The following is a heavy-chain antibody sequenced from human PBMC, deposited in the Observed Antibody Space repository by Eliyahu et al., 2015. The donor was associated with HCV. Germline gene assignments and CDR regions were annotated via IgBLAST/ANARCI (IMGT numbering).Heavy chain of an antibody. V-gene: IGHV4-39*01. J-gene: IGHJ2*01. CDR1: GGSISXSXYY. CDR3: ARHGGHXYGDYNWYFDL. CDR2: IYYRGST. Sequence: QLQLQESGPGLVKPSETLSLTCXVSGGSISXSXYYWGWIRQPPGKGLEWIGSIYYRGSTYYNPSLKSRVTISVDTSKNQFSLKLSSVTAADTAVYYCARHGGHXYGDYNWYFDLWSVAPWSLSPQ. D-gene: IGHD4-17*01.